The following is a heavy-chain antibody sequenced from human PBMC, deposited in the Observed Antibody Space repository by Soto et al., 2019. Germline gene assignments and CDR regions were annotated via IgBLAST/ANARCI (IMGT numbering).Heavy chain of an antibody. CDR2: ISSSSSYI. D-gene: IGHD3-3*01. CDR3: ARDNQPYYDFWRRNPPSGYYYMDV. V-gene: IGHV3-21*01. CDR1: GFTFSSYS. Sequence: GGSLRLSCAASGFTFSSYSMNWVRQAPGKGLEWVSSISSSSSYIYYADSVKGRFTISRDNAKNSLYLQMNSLRAEDTAVYYCARDNQPYYDFWRRNPPSGYYYMDVWGKGTTVTVSS. J-gene: IGHJ6*03.